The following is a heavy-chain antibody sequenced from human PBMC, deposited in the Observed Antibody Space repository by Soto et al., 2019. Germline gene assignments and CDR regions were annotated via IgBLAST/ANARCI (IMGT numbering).Heavy chain of an antibody. CDR3: AKSSDGYSFDY. Sequence: GGSLRLSCAASGFTVSSNYMSWVRQAPGKGLEWVSVIYSGGSTYYADSLKGRFTISRDNPKTMVSLQMSSLRAEDTAIYYCAKSSDGYSFDYGGQGALVTVSS. CDR2: IYSGGST. V-gene: IGHV3-53*01. J-gene: IGHJ4*02. CDR1: GFTVSSNY. D-gene: IGHD4-4*01.